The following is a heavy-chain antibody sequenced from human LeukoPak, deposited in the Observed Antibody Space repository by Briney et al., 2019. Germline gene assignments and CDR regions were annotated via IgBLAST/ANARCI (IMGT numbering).Heavy chain of an antibody. V-gene: IGHV3-23*01. J-gene: IGHJ4*02. CDR1: GFTFSSYA. CDR3: AKDLEGFGELYNY. D-gene: IGHD3-10*01. Sequence: GGSLRLSCAASGFTFSSYAMSWVCQAPGKGLEWVSAISGSGGSTYYADSVKGRFTISRDNSKNTLYLQMNSLRAEDTAVYYCAKDLEGFGELYNYWGQGTLVTVSS. CDR2: ISGSGGST.